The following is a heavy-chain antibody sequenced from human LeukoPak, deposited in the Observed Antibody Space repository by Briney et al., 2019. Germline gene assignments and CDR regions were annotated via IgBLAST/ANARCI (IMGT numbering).Heavy chain of an antibody. CDR3: ARARPAEHLDYDGNWFDP. Sequence: SETLSLTCTVSGGSISSYYWSWIRQPPGKGLEWRGYIYYSGSTNYNPSLKSRVTISVDTSKNQFSLKLSSVTAADTAVYYCARARPAEHLDYDGNWFDPWGQGTLVTVSS. D-gene: IGHD4-17*01. CDR1: GGSISSYY. CDR2: IYYSGST. J-gene: IGHJ5*02. V-gene: IGHV4-59*01.